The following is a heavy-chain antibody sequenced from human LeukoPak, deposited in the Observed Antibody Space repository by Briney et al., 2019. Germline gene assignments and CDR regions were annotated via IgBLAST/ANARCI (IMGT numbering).Heavy chain of an antibody. J-gene: IGHJ4*02. V-gene: IGHV3-9*03. CDR2: ISWNSGSI. Sequence: GGSLRLSCAASGFTFDDYAMHWVRHAPGKGLEWVSGISWNSGSIGYADSVKGRFTISRDNAKNSLYLQMNSLRAEDMALYYCAKDIVSRWELRCYFDYWGQGTRVTVSS. CDR1: GFTFDDYA. CDR3: AKDIVSRWELRCYFDY. D-gene: IGHD1-26*01.